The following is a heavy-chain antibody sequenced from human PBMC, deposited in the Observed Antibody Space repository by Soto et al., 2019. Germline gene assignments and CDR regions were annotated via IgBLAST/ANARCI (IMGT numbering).Heavy chain of an antibody. CDR1: GFSFSTYW. V-gene: IGHV3-7*01. J-gene: IGHJ4*02. Sequence: GGSLRLSCAASGFSFSTYWLSWVRQSPGKGLEWVASINQDGSETYYVESVEGRFTISRDNAKNSLYLQMNSLRDEDTAVYYCARTSLVVAAATREDYWGQGTLVTVSS. D-gene: IGHD2-15*01. CDR2: INQDGSET. CDR3: ARTSLVVAAATREDY.